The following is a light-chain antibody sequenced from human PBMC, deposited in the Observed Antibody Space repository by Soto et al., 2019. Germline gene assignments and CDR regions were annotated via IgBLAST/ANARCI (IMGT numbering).Light chain of an antibody. V-gene: IGLV1-40*01. CDR3: QSYDSSLSASYV. J-gene: IGLJ1*01. CDR1: SSNIGAGYE. Sequence: QSVLTQPPSVSGAPGQRVTISCTGSSSNIGAGYEVHWYQHLPGKAPKLLIYGNTNRPSGVPDRFSGSKSGTSASLAITGLQAEDEADYYCQSYDSSLSASYVFGGGTKQTVL. CDR2: GNT.